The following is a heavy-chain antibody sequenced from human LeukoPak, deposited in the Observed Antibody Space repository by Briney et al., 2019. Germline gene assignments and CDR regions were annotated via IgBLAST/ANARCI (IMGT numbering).Heavy chain of an antibody. CDR3: ARDMKITMVRGVINY. V-gene: IGHV1-2*02. Sequence: GASVKVSCKASGYTFTGYYMHWVRQAPGQGLEWMGWINPNSGGTNYAQKFQGRVTMTRDTSISTAYMELSRLRSDDTAVYYCARDMKITMVRGVINYWGQGTLVTVSS. CDR1: GYTFTGYY. J-gene: IGHJ4*02. D-gene: IGHD3-10*01. CDR2: INPNSGGT.